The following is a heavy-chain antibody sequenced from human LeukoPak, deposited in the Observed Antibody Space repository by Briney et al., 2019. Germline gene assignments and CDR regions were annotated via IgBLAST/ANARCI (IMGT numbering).Heavy chain of an antibody. Sequence: PSETLSLTCTVSGVSISSYYWSWIRQPPGKGLEWLGYIYYSGSTNYNPSLKSRVTISVDTSKNQFSLKLSSVTAADTAVYYCARDGPHYDILTGYYYYYMDVWGKGTTVTISS. CDR2: IYYSGST. CDR1: GVSISSYY. D-gene: IGHD3-9*01. J-gene: IGHJ6*03. CDR3: ARDGPHYDILTGYYYYYMDV. V-gene: IGHV4-59*01.